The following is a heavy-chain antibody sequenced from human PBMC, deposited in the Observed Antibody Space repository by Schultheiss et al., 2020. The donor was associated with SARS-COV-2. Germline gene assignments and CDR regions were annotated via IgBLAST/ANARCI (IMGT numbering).Heavy chain of an antibody. CDR2: IYYSGST. D-gene: IGHD3-22*01. CDR3: ARATYYNDVSGYKGDWFDP. J-gene: IGHJ5*02. Sequence: GSLRLSCTVSGGSISSSSYYWGWIRQPPGKGLEWIGSIYYSGSTNYNPSLKSRVTISVDTSKNQFSLRLSSVTAADTAVYYCARATYYNDVSGYKGDWFDPWGQGTLVTVSS. V-gene: IGHV4-39*07. CDR1: GGSISSSSYY.